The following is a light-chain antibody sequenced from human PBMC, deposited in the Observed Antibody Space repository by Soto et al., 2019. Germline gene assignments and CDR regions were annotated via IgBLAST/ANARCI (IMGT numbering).Light chain of an antibody. V-gene: IGKV1-5*03. CDR2: EAS. Sequence: DIQMTQSPSTLSASVGDRVTITCRACQSISRWLAWYQQKPGGAPKILIYEASSLESGVSSRFSGSGSGTEFTLTINSLQPVDFATYFCQQYDTYPWTFGQGTKVEIK. J-gene: IGKJ1*01. CDR1: QSISRW. CDR3: QQYDTYPWT.